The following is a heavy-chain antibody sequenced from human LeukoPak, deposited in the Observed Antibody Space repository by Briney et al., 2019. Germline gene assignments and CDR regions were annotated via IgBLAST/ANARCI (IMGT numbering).Heavy chain of an antibody. CDR2: IYYSGST. V-gene: IGHV4-59*01. CDR1: GGSISSYY. CDR3: ARVGYGSGTGNSYYFDY. J-gene: IGHJ4*02. D-gene: IGHD3-10*01. Sequence: MPSETLSLTCTVSGGSISSYYWSWIRQPPGKGLEWIGYIYYSGSTNYNPSLKSRVTISVDTSKNQFSLKLSSVTAADTAVYYCARVGYGSGTGNSYYFDYWGQGTLVTVYS.